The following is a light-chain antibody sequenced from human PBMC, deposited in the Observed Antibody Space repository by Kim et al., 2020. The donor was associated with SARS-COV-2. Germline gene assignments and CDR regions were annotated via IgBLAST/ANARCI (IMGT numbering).Light chain of an antibody. CDR2: IAS. V-gene: IGKV1-6*01. CDR3: LQDYIYPLT. Sequence: ASVGDRVTITCRASQSIRNHLAWYQQQPGKAPKFLIYIASNLQSGVPSMFSGSGSGTDFTLTITSLQPEDSATYYCLQDYIYPLTFGGGTKVDI. J-gene: IGKJ4*01. CDR1: QSIRNH.